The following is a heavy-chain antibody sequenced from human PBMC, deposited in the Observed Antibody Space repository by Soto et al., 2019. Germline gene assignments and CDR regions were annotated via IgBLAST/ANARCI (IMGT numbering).Heavy chain of an antibody. V-gene: IGHV4-31*03. CDR2: IFYSGST. CDR1: GVSLTSGTYY. CDR3: ASTEDFFDY. J-gene: IGHJ4*02. Sequence: QVQLQESGPGLVKPSQTLSLTCSVSGVSLTSGTYYWSWIRQHPGKGLEWIGYIFYSGSTDYNPSLKSRVNISGDTSKNQFSLKLSSVTAADTAVYYCASTEDFFDYWGQGTLVTVSS.